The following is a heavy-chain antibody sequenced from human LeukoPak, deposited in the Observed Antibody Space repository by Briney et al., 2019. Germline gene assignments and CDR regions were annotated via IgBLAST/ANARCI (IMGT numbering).Heavy chain of an antibody. J-gene: IGHJ4*02. CDR1: GGTFSSYA. CDR2: IIPIFGTA. CDR3: ARLVTSRELPSFDY. V-gene: IGHV1-69*13. D-gene: IGHD1-26*01. Sequence: SVKVSCEASGGTFSSYAISWVRQAPGQGLEWMGGIIPIFGTANYAQKFQGRVTITADESTSTAYMELSSLRSEDTAVYYCARLVTSRELPSFDYWGQGTLVTVSS.